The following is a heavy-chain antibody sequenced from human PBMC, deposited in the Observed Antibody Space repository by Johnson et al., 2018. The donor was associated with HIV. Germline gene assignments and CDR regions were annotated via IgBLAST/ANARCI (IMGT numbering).Heavy chain of an antibody. Sequence: QVQLVESGGGVVQPGRSLRLSCAASGFTFSSYAMHWVRQAPAKGLEWVAVISYDGSHKYYADSVKGRFSISRDNVKNSLYLQMNSLRAEDTALYYCARARYYTESSGYYPSNIWGQGTMVTVSS. CDR3: ARARYYTESSGYYPSNI. D-gene: IGHD3-22*01. CDR1: GFTFSSYA. J-gene: IGHJ3*02. V-gene: IGHV3-30*04. CDR2: ISYDGSHK.